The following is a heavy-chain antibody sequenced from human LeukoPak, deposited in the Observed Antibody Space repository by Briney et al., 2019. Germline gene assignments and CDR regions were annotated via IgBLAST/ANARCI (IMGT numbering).Heavy chain of an antibody. J-gene: IGHJ4*02. CDR1: GFTFSSYA. V-gene: IGHV3-23*01. CDR3: AKDPGYYYDSSGEPFFDY. CDR2: ISGSGGST. Sequence: GGSLRLSCAASGFTFSSYAMSRVRQAPGKGLEWVSAISGSGGSTYYADSVKGRFTISRDNSKNTLYLQMNSLRAEDTAVYYCAKDPGYYYDSSGEPFFDYWGQGTLVTVSS. D-gene: IGHD3-22*01.